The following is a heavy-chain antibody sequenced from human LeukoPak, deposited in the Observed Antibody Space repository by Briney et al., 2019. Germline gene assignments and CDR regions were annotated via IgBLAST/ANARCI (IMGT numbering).Heavy chain of an antibody. D-gene: IGHD2-2*01. V-gene: IGHV1-2*02. CDR2: INPNSGDT. J-gene: IGHJ5*02. CDR1: GYTFTGFY. Sequence: ASVKVSFKTSGYTFTGFYMHWVRRAPGQGLDWIGWINPNSGDTNYAQKFQGRVTMTRDTAISKAYMELSRLRSDDTAVYYCARGRGYCSSTSCGHWFDPWGQGTLVTVSS. CDR3: ARGRGYCSSTSCGHWFDP.